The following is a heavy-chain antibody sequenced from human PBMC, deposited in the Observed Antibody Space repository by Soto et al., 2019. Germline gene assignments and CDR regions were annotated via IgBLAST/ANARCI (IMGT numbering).Heavy chain of an antibody. CDR1: GYTFTSYY. Sequence: ASVKVSCKASGYTFTSYYRQWVRQAPGQGLEWMGIINPSGGSTSYAQKFQGRVTMTRDTSTSTVYMELSSPRSEDTAVYYCARSYYYDSSGYFIRAPAFDIWGQGTMVTVSS. D-gene: IGHD3-22*01. CDR3: ARSYYYDSSGYFIRAPAFDI. J-gene: IGHJ3*02. CDR2: INPSGGST. V-gene: IGHV1-46*01.